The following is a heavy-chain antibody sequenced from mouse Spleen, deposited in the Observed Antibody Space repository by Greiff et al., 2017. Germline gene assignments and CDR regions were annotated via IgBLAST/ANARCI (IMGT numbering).Heavy chain of an antibody. Sequence: VQLKQPGAELVKPGASVKLSCKASGYTFTSYWMHWVKQRPGQGLEWIGMIHPNSGSTNYNEKFKSKATLTVDKSSSTAYMQLSSLTSEDSAVYYCASLLLAGAMDYWGQGTSVTVSS. CDR3: ASLLLAGAMDY. V-gene: IGHV1-64*01. CDR2: IHPNSGST. J-gene: IGHJ4*01. D-gene: IGHD2-1*01. CDR1: GYTFTSYW.